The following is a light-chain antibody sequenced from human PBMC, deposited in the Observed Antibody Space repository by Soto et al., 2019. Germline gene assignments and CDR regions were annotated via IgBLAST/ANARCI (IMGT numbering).Light chain of an antibody. CDR1: QDIGSW. J-gene: IGKJ5*01. CDR3: QQGGSYPST. Sequence: DIQMTQSPSSVSASVGDRVTITCRASQDIGSWLAWYQQKPVKAPDLLIYGASSLQSGVPSRFYFSGSGTDFNLTISSLQPEDFATYYSQQGGSYPSTFGQGTRLEIK. CDR2: GAS. V-gene: IGKV1-12*01.